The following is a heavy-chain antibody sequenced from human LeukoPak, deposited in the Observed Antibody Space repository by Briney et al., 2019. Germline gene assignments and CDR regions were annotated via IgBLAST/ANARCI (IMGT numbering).Heavy chain of an antibody. CDR3: AREYTYGAFDI. CDR2: IYYSGST. D-gene: IGHD2-2*02. V-gene: IGHV4-39*07. J-gene: IGHJ3*02. CDR1: GGSISSSSYY. Sequence: SETLSLTCTVSGGSISSSSYYWGWIRQPPGKGLVWIGSIYYSGSTYYNPSLKSRVTISVDTSKNQFSLKLSSVTAADTAVYYCAREYTYGAFDIWGQGTMVTVSS.